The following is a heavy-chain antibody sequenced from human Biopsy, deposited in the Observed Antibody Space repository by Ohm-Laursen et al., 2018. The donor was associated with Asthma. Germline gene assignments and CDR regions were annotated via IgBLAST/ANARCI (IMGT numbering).Heavy chain of an antibody. V-gene: IGHV3-30*03. CDR1: GFTLATYA. J-gene: IGHJ6*02. D-gene: IGHD3-10*01. Sequence: RSLRLSCAASGFTLATYAIHWVRQAPGKGLEWVAVISYDGSTKYSADSVKGRFIVSRDISKNILSLQMNSLRPEDTAVYYRARDVVWFREVGGMDVWGQGTTVTVSS. CDR2: ISYDGSTK. CDR3: ARDVVWFREVGGMDV.